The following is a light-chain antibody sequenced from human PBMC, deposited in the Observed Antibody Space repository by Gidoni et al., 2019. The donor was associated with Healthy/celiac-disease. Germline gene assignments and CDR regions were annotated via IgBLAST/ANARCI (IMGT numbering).Light chain of an antibody. J-gene: IGKJ3*01. V-gene: IGKV3-20*01. CDR2: GAS. Sequence: EIVLTQSPGTRPLSPGERATLSCRASQSVSSSVLAGYQQKPGQAPRLLIYGASSRATGIPDRFSGSGSGTDFTLTISRMELEDFAVYYCQQYGSSLFTFGHGTKVDIK. CDR3: QQYGSSLFT. CDR1: QSVSSSV.